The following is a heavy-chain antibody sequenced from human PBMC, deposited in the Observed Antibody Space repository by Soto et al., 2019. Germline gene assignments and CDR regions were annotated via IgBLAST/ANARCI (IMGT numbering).Heavy chain of an antibody. Sequence: QVHLVQSGTEVKEPWASVKVSCKASASTFTGYTINWVRQAPGQGLEWMGWISTFNGNTKDAGNFEGRVTMTTNTSTTTAYMELTSLTFDDTAVYFCERGTVTSGRWFGPWGKGTLVSVSS. J-gene: IGHJ5*02. CDR2: ISTFNGNT. V-gene: IGHV1-18*04. CDR3: ERGTVTSGRWFGP. D-gene: IGHD4-17*01. CDR1: ASTFTGYT.